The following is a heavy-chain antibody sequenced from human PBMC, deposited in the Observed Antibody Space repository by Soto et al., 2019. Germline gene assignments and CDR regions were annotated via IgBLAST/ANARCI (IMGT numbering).Heavy chain of an antibody. Sequence: NPGGSLRLSCAASGFTFTRYSMNWVRQAPGKGLEWVSSISSTTNYIYYGDSMKGRFTISRDNAKNSLYLEMNSLRAEDTAVYYCARESGDLTSNFDYWGQGTLVTVSS. V-gene: IGHV3-21*06. CDR2: ISSTTNYI. CDR1: GFTFTRYS. J-gene: IGHJ4*02. CDR3: ARESGDLTSNFDY. D-gene: IGHD3-10*01.